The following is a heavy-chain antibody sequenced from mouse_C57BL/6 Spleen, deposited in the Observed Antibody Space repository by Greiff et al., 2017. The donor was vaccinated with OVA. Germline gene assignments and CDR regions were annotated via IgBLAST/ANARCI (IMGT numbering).Heavy chain of an antibody. V-gene: IGHV1-54*01. CDR1: GYAFTNYL. CDR3: ARRPVYDGYDY. CDR2: INPGSGGT. J-gene: IGHJ2*01. Sequence: QVQLKQSGAELVRPGTSVKVSCKASGYAFTNYLIEWVKQRPGQGLEWIGVINPGSGGTNYNEKFKGKATLTADKSSSTAYMQLSSLTSEDSAVYFCARRPVYDGYDYWGQGTTLTVSS. D-gene: IGHD2-3*01.